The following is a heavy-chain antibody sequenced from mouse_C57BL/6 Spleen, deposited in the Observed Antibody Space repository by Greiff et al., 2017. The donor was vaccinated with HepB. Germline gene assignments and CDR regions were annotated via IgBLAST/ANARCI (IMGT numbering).Heavy chain of an antibody. V-gene: IGHV5-16*01. Sequence: EVQVVESEGGLVQPGSSMKLSCTASGFTFSDYYMAWVRQVPEKGLEWVANINYDGSSTYYLDSLKSRFIISRDNAKNILYLQMSSLKSEDTATYYGARAPYYYGSSYWYFDVWGTGTTVTVSS. CDR1: GFTFSDYY. J-gene: IGHJ1*03. CDR2: INYDGSST. CDR3: ARAPYYYGSSYWYFDV. D-gene: IGHD1-1*01.